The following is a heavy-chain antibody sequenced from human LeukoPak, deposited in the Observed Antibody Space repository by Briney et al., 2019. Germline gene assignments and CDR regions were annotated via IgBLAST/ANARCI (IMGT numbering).Heavy chain of an antibody. J-gene: IGHJ6*02. D-gene: IGHD6-13*01. Sequence: GGSLRLSCAASGFTFSNSAMSWVRQAPGKGLEWVSTLSGSGITTYYADSVKGRFTISRDNSKNTLHLQMNSLRPEDTAVNYCAKTAAGSDSLYYGMDVWGQGTTVTVSS. CDR1: GFTFSNSA. CDR3: AKTAAGSDSLYYGMDV. V-gene: IGHV3-23*01. CDR2: LSGSGITT.